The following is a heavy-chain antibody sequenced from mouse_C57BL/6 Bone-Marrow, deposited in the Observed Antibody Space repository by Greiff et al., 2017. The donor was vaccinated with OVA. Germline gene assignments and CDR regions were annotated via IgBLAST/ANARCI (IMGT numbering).Heavy chain of an antibody. CDR1: GFSLTSYG. V-gene: IGHV2-5*01. CDR3: AKNDYYAMDY. CDR2: LWSGGST. Sequence: QVQLQQSGPGLVQPSQSLSITCTVSGFSLTSYGVHWVRQSPGKGLEWLGVLWSGGSTDYYAAFMSRLSITKDNSKSQVIFKMDSLQADDTAIYCCAKNDYYAMDYWGQGTSVTVSS. J-gene: IGHJ4*01.